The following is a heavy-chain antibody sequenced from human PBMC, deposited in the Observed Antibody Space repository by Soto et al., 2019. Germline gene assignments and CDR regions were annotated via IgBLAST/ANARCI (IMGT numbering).Heavy chain of an antibody. D-gene: IGHD2-21*02. CDR2: VHYSATT. V-gene: IGHV4-31*03. Sequence: QVQLQESGPGLVKPSQTLSLTCTVPGGSISSDSYFWSWIRQHPGEGLEWIGHVHYSATTYYNPSLTSRVSISVDTSKNQFSLKLSSVTAADTAIYYCARAVRGGDRGDWFAPWGQGTLVTVSS. CDR1: GGSISSDSYF. J-gene: IGHJ5*02. CDR3: ARAVRGGDRGDWFAP.